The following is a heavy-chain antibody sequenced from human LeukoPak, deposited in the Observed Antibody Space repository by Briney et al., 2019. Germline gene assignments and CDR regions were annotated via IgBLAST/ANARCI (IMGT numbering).Heavy chain of an antibody. D-gene: IGHD3-10*01. CDR2: IKSKTDGGTT. V-gene: IGHV3-15*01. Sequence: GGSLRLSCAASGFTFSNAWVSWVRQAPGKGLEWVGRIKSKTDGGTTDYAAPVKGRFTISRDDSKNTLYLQMNSLKTEDTAVYYCTIPITMVRGVITPADYFDYWGQGTLVTVSS. J-gene: IGHJ4*02. CDR3: TIPITMVRGVITPADYFDY. CDR1: GFTFSNAW.